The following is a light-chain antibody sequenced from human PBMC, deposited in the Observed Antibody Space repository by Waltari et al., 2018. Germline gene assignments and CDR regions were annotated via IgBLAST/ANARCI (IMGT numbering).Light chain of an antibody. CDR1: SSDVGGYNT. V-gene: IGLV2-8*01. J-gene: IGLJ2*01. CDR3: SSYAGSNTVV. Sequence: QSALTQPPPAPGSPGQSVTTSCTGTSSDVGGYNTVSRYQQHPGKAPKLMIYEVSKRPSGVPDRFSGSKSGNTASLTVSGLQAEDEADYYCSSYAGSNTVVFGGGTKLTVL. CDR2: EVS.